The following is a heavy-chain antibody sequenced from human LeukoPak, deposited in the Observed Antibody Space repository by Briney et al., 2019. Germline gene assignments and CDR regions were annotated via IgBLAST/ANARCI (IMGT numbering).Heavy chain of an antibody. CDR1: GDSISSSVYY. CDR2: MYYTGST. Sequence: SETLSLTCAASGDSISSSVYYWTWIRQTPGKELEWIGTMYYTGSTYYSPSLKSRVTISVDTSLNQFSLKLTSVTAADTAVYYCARVQYDFWSGYYNHYYYYMDVWGKGTTATVSS. D-gene: IGHD3-3*01. J-gene: IGHJ6*03. CDR3: ARVQYDFWSGYYNHYYYYMDV. V-gene: IGHV4-39*07.